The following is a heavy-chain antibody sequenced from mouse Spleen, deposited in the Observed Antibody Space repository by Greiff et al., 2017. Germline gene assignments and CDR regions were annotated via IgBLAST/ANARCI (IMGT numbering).Heavy chain of an antibody. CDR1: GYTFTDYE. Sequence: QVQLQQSGAELVRPGASVTLSCKASGYTFTDYEMHWVKQTPVHGLEWIGAIDPETGGTAYNQKFKGKAILTADKSSSTAYMELRSLTSEDSAVYYCTRGVITTVVAEDYWGQGTLVTVSA. D-gene: IGHD1-1*01. V-gene: IGHV1-15*01. J-gene: IGHJ3*01. CDR2: IDPETGGT. CDR3: TRGVITTVVAEDY.